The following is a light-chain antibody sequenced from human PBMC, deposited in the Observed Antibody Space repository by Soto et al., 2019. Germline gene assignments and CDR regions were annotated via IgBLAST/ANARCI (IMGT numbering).Light chain of an antibody. CDR3: CSYAGSYYV. Sequence: QSALTQPASVSGSPGQSITISCTGTSSDIGTYHLVSWYQQHPGRAPKLMIYEASKRPSGVSNRFSGSRSGNTASLTISGLRAEDEADYFCCSYAGSYYVFGTGTKVTVL. V-gene: IGLV2-23*01. J-gene: IGLJ1*01. CDR2: EAS. CDR1: SSDIGTYHL.